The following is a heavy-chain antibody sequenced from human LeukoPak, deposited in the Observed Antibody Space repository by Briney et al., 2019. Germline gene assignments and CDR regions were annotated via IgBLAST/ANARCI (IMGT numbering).Heavy chain of an antibody. V-gene: IGHV4-4*02. Sequence: SDTLSLTCAVSGGSIISIDWWSWVRQSPEKGLEWIGDVYHSGSTNYNPSVKSRVTISVDKSRNQFSLRLSSVTAADTAVYYCAKESGYCSGGSCYGIDYWGQGTLVTVSS. CDR1: GGSIISIDW. J-gene: IGHJ4*02. CDR3: AKESGYCSGGSCYGIDY. CDR2: VYHSGST. D-gene: IGHD2-15*01.